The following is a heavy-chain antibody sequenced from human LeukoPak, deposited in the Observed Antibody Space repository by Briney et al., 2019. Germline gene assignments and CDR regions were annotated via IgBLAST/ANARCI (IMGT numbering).Heavy chain of an antibody. D-gene: IGHD3-9*01. CDR2: IYSGGST. J-gene: IGHJ4*02. CDR3: ARGDILTGYIDY. CDR1: GFTVSSSY. V-gene: IGHV3-66*01. Sequence: GGSLRLSCAASGFTVSSSYMSWVRQAPGKGLEWVSVIYSGGSTYYADSVKGRFTISRDNSKNTLYLQMNSLRAEDTAVYYCARGDILTGYIDYWGQGTLVTVSS.